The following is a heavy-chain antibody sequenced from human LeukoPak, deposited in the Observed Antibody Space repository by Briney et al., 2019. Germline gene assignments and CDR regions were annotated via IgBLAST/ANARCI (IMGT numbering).Heavy chain of an antibody. D-gene: IGHD5-12*01. CDR2: IYHSGST. V-gene: IGHV4-34*01. Sequence: SETLSLTCAVFGGSFSGFHWSWIRQPPGKGLEWIGEIYHSGSTNYNPSLKTRVTISVDTSKNQFSLKLSSVTAADTAVYYCARGRGYSGYDRATPFHYWGQGTLVTISS. J-gene: IGHJ4*02. CDR1: GGSFSGFH. CDR3: ARGRGYSGYDRATPFHY.